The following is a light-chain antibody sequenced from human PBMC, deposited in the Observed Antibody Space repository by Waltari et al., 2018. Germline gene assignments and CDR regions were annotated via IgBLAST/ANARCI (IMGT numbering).Light chain of an antibody. CDR2: AAS. V-gene: IGKV1-6*01. CDR3: LQDYNYPPT. J-gene: IGKJ1*01. CDR1: QGIRND. Sequence: AIQMTQSPSSLSASVGASVTITCRASQGIRNDLGWYQQKPGKAPKLLIYAASSLQSGVPSRFSGSGSGTDFTLTISSLQPEDFATYYCLQDYNYPPTFGQGTKVEIK.